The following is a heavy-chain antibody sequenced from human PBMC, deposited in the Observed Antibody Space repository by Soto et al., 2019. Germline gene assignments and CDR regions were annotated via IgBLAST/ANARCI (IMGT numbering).Heavy chain of an antibody. CDR2: IIPIFGTA. CDR1: GGTFSSYA. Sequence: QVQLVQSGAEVKKPGSSVKVSCKASGGTFSSYAISWVRQAPGQGLEWMGGIIPIFGTANYAQKLQGRVTITADESTSTAYMELSSLRSEDTAVYYCARDPELNYYGSGWYGMDVWGQGTTVTVSS. D-gene: IGHD3-10*01. CDR3: ARDPELNYYGSGWYGMDV. J-gene: IGHJ6*02. V-gene: IGHV1-69*01.